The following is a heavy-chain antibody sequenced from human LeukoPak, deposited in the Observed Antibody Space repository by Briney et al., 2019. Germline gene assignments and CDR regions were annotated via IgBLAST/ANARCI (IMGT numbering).Heavy chain of an antibody. CDR2: ISSSGSTI. V-gene: IGHV3-11*04. D-gene: IGHD2-2*01. CDR3: ARVQDCSSTSCYFGSFDY. J-gene: IGHJ4*02. CDR1: GFTFSDYY. Sequence: KPGGSLRLSCAASGFTFSDYYMSWSRQAPGKGVEWGSYISSSGSTIYYADSVKGGFTISRDNAKNSLYLQMNSLRAEDTAVYYCARVQDCSSTSCYFGSFDYWGQGTLVTVSS.